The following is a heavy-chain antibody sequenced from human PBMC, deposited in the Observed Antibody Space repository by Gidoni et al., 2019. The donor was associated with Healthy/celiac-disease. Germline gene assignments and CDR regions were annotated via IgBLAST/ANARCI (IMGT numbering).Heavy chain of an antibody. V-gene: IGHV3-11*01. CDR3: ARSIVPAVKSGRFDY. D-gene: IGHD2-2*01. CDR1: GFTFSDYY. Sequence: QVQLVESGGGLVKPGGSLRLPFSAPGFTFSDYYMSWIRQAPGKGLEWVSYISSSGSTIYYADSVKGRFTISRDNAKNSLYLQMNSLRAEDTAVYYCARSIVPAVKSGRFDYWGQGTLVTVSS. CDR2: ISSSGSTI. J-gene: IGHJ4*02.